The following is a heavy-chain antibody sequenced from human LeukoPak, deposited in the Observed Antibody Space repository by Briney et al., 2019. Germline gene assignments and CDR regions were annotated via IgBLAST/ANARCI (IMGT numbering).Heavy chain of an antibody. D-gene: IGHD1-26*01. CDR3: ARALYIGSQDSSYLNAFDM. CDR2: ISSSSSYI. V-gene: IGHV3-21*01. CDR1: GFTFSSYS. Sequence: PGGSLRLSCAASGFTFSSYSMNWVRQAPGKGLEWVSSISSSSSYIYNADSVKGRFTISRDNAKHSLYLQMNSLRAEDTAVYYCARALYIGSQDSSYLNAFDMWGQGTMVTVSS. J-gene: IGHJ3*02.